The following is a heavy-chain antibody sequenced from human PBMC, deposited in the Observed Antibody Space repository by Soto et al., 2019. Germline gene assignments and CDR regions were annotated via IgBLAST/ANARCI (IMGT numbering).Heavy chain of an antibody. V-gene: IGHV3-7*01. CDR3: ARECIVGPAEYFLH. CDR2: INRDGGEK. CDR1: GFTFSNSW. Sequence: GGSLRLSCAVSGFTFSNSWMSWVRQTPEKGLEWVANINRDGGEKYYLDSVKGRFTISRDNAKNSLYLQINSLRVDHTAVYYCARECIVGPAEYFLHCGQGTLVTVGS. J-gene: IGHJ1*01. D-gene: IGHD1-26*01.